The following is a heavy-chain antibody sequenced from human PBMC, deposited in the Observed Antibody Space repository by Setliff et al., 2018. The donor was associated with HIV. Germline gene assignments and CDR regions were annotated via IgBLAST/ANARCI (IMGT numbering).Heavy chain of an antibody. CDR1: GYTFTGYY. V-gene: IGHV1-2*06. CDR2: INPNSGGT. D-gene: IGHD5-12*01. CDR3: ASESRDIVATSPLDY. J-gene: IGHJ4*02. Sequence: GASVKVSCKASGYTFTGYYMHWVRQAPGQGLEWMGRINPNSGGTKYAQKFQGRVTMTRDTSISTAYMGLSRLISDDTAVYYCASESRDIVATSPLDYWGQGTLVTVSS.